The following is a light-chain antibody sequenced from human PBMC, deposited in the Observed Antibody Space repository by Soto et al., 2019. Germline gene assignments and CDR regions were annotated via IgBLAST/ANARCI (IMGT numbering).Light chain of an antibody. V-gene: IGKV1-5*03. CDR1: QSISSW. CDR3: QQYNTYRT. J-gene: IGKJ1*01. Sequence: DIQMTQSPSTLSAFVGDRVTITCRASQSISSWLAWYQQKPGKAPKPLIYKASSLESGVPSRFSGSGSGTEFTLTISSLQPDDSATYHCQQYNTYRTFGQGTKVEIK. CDR2: KAS.